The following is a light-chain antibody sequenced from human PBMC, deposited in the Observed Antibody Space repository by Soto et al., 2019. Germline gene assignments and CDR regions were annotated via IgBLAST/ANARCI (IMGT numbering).Light chain of an antibody. CDR3: QKCSSATWT. J-gene: IGKJ1*01. CDR1: QGIANY. CDR2: AAS. V-gene: IGKV1-27*01. Sequence: DIQMTQFPSSLSASVGDRVTISCRASQGIANYLAWYQQKPGKVPELLIYAASTLHSGVPSRFSGSGSGTDFTLTISSLQPEDVASYYCQKCSSATWTFGQGTKVDIK.